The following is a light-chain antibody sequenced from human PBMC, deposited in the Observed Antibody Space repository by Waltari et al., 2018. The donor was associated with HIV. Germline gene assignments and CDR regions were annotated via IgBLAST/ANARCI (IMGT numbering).Light chain of an antibody. J-gene: IGLJ3*02. CDR1: SGAGTTGPW. V-gene: IGLV7-46*01. Sequence: QAVVTQEPSLTVSPGGTVTLTCASSSGAGTTGPWPFWFQQKPGQAPKTLIYDASSKHSWTPPRFSGSLLGGKAALTLSGAQRDDEADYYCLLSYSGSRVFGGGTKLTVL. CDR3: LLSYSGSRV. CDR2: DAS.